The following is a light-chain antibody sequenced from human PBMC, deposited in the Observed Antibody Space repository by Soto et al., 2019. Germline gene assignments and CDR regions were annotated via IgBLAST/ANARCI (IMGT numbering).Light chain of an antibody. CDR3: QVWDDNSDHHV. CDR2: LNSDGSH. V-gene: IGLV4-69*01. CDR1: SGHSSYA. Sequence: QSVLTQSPSASASLGASVKLTCTLSSGHSSYAIAWHQQQPEKGPRYLMKLNSDGSHSKGDGIPDRFSGSSSGAERYLTISSLQSEDEADYYCQVWDDNSDHHVFGTGTKVTVL. J-gene: IGLJ1*01.